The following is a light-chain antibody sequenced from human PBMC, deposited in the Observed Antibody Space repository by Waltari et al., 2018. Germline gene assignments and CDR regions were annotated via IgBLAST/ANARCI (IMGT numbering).Light chain of an antibody. CDR3: STWDDSLSGVL. J-gene: IGLJ2*01. V-gene: IGLV1-44*01. Sequence: QPVLTQTPSASGTPGQSVTISCSGRQSNIGANTGKRYQPLPGTDTKPLIYSDNRRFSGVPDRFSASKSGTSASLAISGLQSEDEADYYCSTWDDSLSGVLFGEGTKLTVV. CDR1: QSNIGANT. CDR2: SDN.